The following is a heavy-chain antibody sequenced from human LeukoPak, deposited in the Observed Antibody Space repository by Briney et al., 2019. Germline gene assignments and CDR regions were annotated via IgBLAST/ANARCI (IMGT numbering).Heavy chain of an antibody. V-gene: IGHV4-59*01. Sequence: SETLSLTCTVSGGSISSYYWSWIRQPPGKGLEWIGFMYYSGSTNYSPSLKSRVTISVDTSKNQFSLKLSSVTAADTAVYYCARVLVVPAAMGYYYYYYMDVRGKGTTVTVSS. CDR3: ARVLVVPAAMGYYYYYYMDV. D-gene: IGHD2-2*01. CDR1: GGSISSYY. CDR2: MYYSGST. J-gene: IGHJ6*03.